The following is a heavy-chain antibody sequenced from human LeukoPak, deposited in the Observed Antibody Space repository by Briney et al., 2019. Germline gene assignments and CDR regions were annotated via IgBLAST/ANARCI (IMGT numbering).Heavy chain of an antibody. Sequence: FYWSWIRQPPGKGLEWIGYVYYSGSTNYNPSLKSRVTISVDTSKNQFSLKLNSVTAADTAVYYCARAPLSSAYNSYYFDSWGQGTLVTVSS. CDR2: VYYSGST. D-gene: IGHD3-22*01. J-gene: IGHJ4*02. CDR3: ARAPLSSAYNSYYFDS. V-gene: IGHV4-59*01. CDR1: FY.